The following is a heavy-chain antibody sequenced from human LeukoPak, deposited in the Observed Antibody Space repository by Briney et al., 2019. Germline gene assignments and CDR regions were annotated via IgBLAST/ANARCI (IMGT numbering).Heavy chain of an antibody. D-gene: IGHD4-11*01. J-gene: IGHJ4*02. Sequence: GGSLRLSCAASGFTFSSYGMHWVRQAPGKGLEWVAFIRYDGSNKYYADSVKGRFTISRGNSKNTLYLQMNSLRAEDTAVYYCAKDTMRTTYYFDYWGQGTLVTVSS. CDR1: GFTFSSYG. CDR2: IRYDGSNK. V-gene: IGHV3-30*02. CDR3: AKDTMRTTYYFDY.